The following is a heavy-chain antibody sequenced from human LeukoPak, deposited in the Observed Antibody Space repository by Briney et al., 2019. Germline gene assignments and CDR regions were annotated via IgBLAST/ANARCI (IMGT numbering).Heavy chain of an antibody. V-gene: IGHV4-61*02. CDR1: GGSISSGSYY. CDR2: IYTSGST. CDR3: ARDLVAVAGTYFDY. J-gene: IGHJ4*02. D-gene: IGHD6-19*01. Sequence: SQTLSLTCTVSGGSISSGSYYWSWIRQPAGKGLEWLGRIYTSGSTNYNPSLKSRVTISVDTSKNQFSLKLSSVTAADTAVYYCARDLVAVAGTYFDYWGQGTLVTVSS.